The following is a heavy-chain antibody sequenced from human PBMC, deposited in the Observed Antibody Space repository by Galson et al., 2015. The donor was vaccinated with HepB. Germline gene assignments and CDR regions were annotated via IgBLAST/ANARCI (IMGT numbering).Heavy chain of an antibody. V-gene: IGHV4-61*09. D-gene: IGHD4-23*01. Sequence: TLSLTCTVSGGSISSGRYYWSWIRRPAGKGLEWIGHIYTSGNTNYNPSLKSRVTMSVDTSKNQFSLKLSSVTAADTAVYYCARHLTRGPYGGNPVFMAVWGTGTPVTVSS. CDR2: IYTSGNT. CDR1: GGSISSGRYY. CDR3: ARHLTRGPYGGNPVFMAV. J-gene: IGHJ6*03.